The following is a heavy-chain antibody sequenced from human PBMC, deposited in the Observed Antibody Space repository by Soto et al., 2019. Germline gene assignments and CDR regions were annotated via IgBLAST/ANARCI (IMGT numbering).Heavy chain of an antibody. CDR3: ASGYIAAADDY. J-gene: IGHJ4*02. CDR2: IIPILGIA. CDR1: GGTFSSYT. Sequence: QVQLVQSGAEVKKPGSSVKVSCKASGGTFSSYTISWVRQAPGQGLEWMGRIIPILGIANYAQKFQGRVTITADKSTSTAYMELSSLRSEDTAVYYCASGYIAAADDYWGQGTLVTVSS. V-gene: IGHV1-69*02. D-gene: IGHD6-13*01.